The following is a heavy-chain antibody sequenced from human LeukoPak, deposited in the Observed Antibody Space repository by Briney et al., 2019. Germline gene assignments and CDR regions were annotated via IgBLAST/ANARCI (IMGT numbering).Heavy chain of an antibody. J-gene: IGHJ5*02. Sequence: QPGGSLRLSCAASGFTFSSYAMSWVRQAPGKGLEWVAVISYDGSNKYYADSVKGRFTISRDNSKNTLYLQMNSLRAEDTAVYYCAKDRIAAAGTFWFDPWGQGALVTVSS. CDR1: GFTFSSYA. D-gene: IGHD6-13*01. CDR3: AKDRIAAAGTFWFDP. CDR2: ISYDGSNK. V-gene: IGHV3-30*18.